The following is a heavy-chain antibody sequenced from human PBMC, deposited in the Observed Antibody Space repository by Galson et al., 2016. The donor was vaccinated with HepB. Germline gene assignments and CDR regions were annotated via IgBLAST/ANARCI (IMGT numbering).Heavy chain of an antibody. CDR1: GDSIGSYY. CDR2: IFYTGST. V-gene: IGHV4-59*01. J-gene: IGHJ4*02. Sequence: ETLSLTCNVSGDSIGSYYWSWIRQPPGKGLEWIGYIFYTGSTNYNPSLKSRFTISVDTSNNQFSLKLTSVTAADTAVYYCARGDLGTFDYWGQGTLVTVSS. CDR3: ARGDLGTFDY. D-gene: IGHD3-16*01.